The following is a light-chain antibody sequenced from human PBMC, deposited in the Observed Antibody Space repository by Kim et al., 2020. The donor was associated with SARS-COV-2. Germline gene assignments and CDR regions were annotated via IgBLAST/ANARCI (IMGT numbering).Light chain of an antibody. Sequence: PATIDCRSRTRHLNANGYNYLGWYLQKPGQAPQRLIYTASSRACGVPGRFSGSGSGTNFTLKISRLESEDAGIYYCMQPLQTPPTFGEGTKVDIK. V-gene: IGKV2-28*01. J-gene: IGKJ4*01. CDR1: TRHLNANGYNY. CDR2: TAS. CDR3: MQPLQTPPT.